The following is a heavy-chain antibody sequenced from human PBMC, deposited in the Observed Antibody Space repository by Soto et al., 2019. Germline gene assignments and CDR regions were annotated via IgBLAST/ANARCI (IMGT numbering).Heavy chain of an antibody. Sequence: ASVKVSCKASGDTFTTYDINWVRQATGQGLEWMGWISAYNGNTSYAQKLQGRVTMTTDTSTSTAYMELRSLRSDDTAVYYCARARNYYASGSYVDYWGQGTLVTVSS. CDR2: ISAYNGNT. J-gene: IGHJ4*02. CDR1: GDTFTTYD. D-gene: IGHD3-10*01. CDR3: ARARNYYASGSYVDY. V-gene: IGHV1-18*01.